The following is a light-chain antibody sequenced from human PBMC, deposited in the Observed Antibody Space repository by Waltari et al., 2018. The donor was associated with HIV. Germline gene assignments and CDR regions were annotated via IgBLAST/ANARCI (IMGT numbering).Light chain of an antibody. CDR2: EVS. J-gene: IGLJ2*01. Sequence: QSAPTQPASVSGSPGQSITIPRTGTTSDIGGYNHVSWYQQHPDKAPKLAIYEVSNRHAGVSTRRSGTTSVNTASLTISGIESENDANYSCSSYTSSGTVVFDGGTKLTFL. CDR1: TSDIGGYNH. V-gene: IGLV2-14*01. CDR3: SSYTSSGTVV.